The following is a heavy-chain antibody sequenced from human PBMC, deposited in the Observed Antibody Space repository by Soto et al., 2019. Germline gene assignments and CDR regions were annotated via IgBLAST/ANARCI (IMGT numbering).Heavy chain of an antibody. CDR3: ASGSGSYDAFDI. D-gene: IGHD3-10*01. V-gene: IGHV4-31*03. J-gene: IGHJ3*02. Sequence: SETLSLTCTVSGGSISSGGYYWSWIRQHPGKGLEWIGYIYYSGSTYYNPSLKSRVTISVDTSKNQFSLKLSSVTAADTAVYYCASGSGSYDAFDIWGQGTMVTVSS. CDR1: GGSISSGGYY. CDR2: IYYSGST.